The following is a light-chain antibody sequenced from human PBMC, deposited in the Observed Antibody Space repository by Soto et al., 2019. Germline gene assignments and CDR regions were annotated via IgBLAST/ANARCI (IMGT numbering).Light chain of an antibody. J-gene: IGKJ5*01. CDR3: QQRSSPLT. CDR1: QSLSSRN. CDR2: GAS. Sequence: ELVLTQSPGTLSLSPGERATLTCRASQSLSSRNLAWYQQKPGQAPRLLIYGASSRATGIPDRFSGSGSGTDFTLTISSLEPEDFAVYYCQQRSSPLTFGQGTRLEIK. V-gene: IGKV3-20*01.